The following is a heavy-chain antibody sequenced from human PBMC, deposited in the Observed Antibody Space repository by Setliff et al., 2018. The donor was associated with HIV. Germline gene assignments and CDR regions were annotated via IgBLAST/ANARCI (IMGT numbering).Heavy chain of an antibody. V-gene: IGHV1-69*13. CDR2: IIPLFGTE. CDR3: ARDQGVVTRACWH. J-gene: IGHJ1*01. CDR1: GYTFTDYY. Sequence: SVKVSCKASGYTFTDYYIHWVRQAPGQGLEWMGGIIPLFGTEDYAQKFQGRVTITADESTNTAYMELRSLTSDDTAVYYCARDQGVVTRACWHWGQGTLVTVSS. D-gene: IGHD2-21*02.